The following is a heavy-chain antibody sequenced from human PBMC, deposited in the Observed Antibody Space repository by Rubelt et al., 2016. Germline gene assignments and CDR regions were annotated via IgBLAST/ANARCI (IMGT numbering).Heavy chain of an antibody. CDR1: GYTFTSYG. CDR3: ASMYSSSWYRGWFDP. J-gene: IGHJ5*02. CDR2: ISAYNGNT. Sequence: QVQLVQSGAEVKKPGASVKVSCKASGYTFTSYGISWVRQAPGQGLEWMGWISAYNGNTNYAQKPQGRVTMNTDTSTSTAYMELRSLRSDDTAVYYCASMYSSSWYRGWFDPWGQGTLVTVSS. V-gene: IGHV1-18*01. D-gene: IGHD6-13*01.